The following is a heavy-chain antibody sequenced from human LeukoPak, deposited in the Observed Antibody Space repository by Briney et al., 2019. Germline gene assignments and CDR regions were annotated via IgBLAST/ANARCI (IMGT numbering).Heavy chain of an antibody. J-gene: IGHJ3*02. CDR3: ARVMNLGYCSSTSCYRGDAFDI. Sequence: GGSLRLSCTASGFTVSSNCMSWVRQAPGKGLEWVSLIYSVGDTYYADSVKGRFTISRDNSKNTLYLQMNSLRAEDTAVYYCARVMNLGYCSSTSCYRGDAFDIWGQGTMVTVSS. CDR2: IYSVGDT. CDR1: GFTVSSNC. D-gene: IGHD2-2*02. V-gene: IGHV3-53*01.